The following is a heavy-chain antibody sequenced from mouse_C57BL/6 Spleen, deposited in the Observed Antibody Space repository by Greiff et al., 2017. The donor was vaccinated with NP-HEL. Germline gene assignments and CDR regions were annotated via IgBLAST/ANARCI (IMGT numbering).Heavy chain of an antibody. Sequence: VKLMESGPGLVQPSQSLSITCTVSGFSLTSYGVHWVRQSPGKGLEWLGVIWSGGSTDYNAAFISRLSISKDNSKSQVFFKMNSLQADDTAIYYCARLGTTVVATGYYYAMVYWGQGTSVTVSS. CDR3: ARLGTTVVATGYYYAMVY. CDR2: IWSGGST. V-gene: IGHV2-2*01. J-gene: IGHJ4*01. CDR1: GFSLTSYG. D-gene: IGHD1-1*01.